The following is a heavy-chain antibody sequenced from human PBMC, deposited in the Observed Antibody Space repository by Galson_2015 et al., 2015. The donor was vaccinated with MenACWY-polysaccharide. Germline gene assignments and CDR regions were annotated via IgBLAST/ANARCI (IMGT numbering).Heavy chain of an antibody. V-gene: IGHV3-30*03. D-gene: IGHD3/OR15-3a*01. CDR2: ISPDGNIK. J-gene: IGHJ4*02. Sequence: LRLSCAASGFTFSSYGIHWVRQAPGKGLEWVAVISPDGNIKYYADSVKGRFTISRDNSKNTLSLQMNSLRPEDTAVYYCAMPPYDFWTASPDYWGQGTVVTVSS. CDR1: GFTFSSYG. CDR3: AMPPYDFWTASPDY.